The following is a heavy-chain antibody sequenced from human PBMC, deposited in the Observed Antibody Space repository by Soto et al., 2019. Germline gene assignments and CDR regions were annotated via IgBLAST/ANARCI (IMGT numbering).Heavy chain of an antibody. Sequence: SETLSLTCTVSGGSIRSSSYYWGWIRQPPGKGLECIGSIYYRGTAYYNPSLQSRVSMSVDTSKNQFSLKMNSLISADTAVYFCARRRALAARPDWFDPWGQGILVTVSS. D-gene: IGHD6-6*01. V-gene: IGHV4-39*01. CDR2: IYYRGTA. J-gene: IGHJ5*02. CDR1: GGSIRSSSYY. CDR3: ARRRALAARPDWFDP.